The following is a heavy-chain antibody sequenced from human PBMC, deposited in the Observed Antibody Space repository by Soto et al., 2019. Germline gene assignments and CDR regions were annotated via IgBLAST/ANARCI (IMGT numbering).Heavy chain of an antibody. CDR3: VREDTGSFDY. D-gene: IGHD2-8*02. CDR1: GFTFNNYA. J-gene: IGHJ4*02. V-gene: IGHV3-30-3*01. Sequence: QVPLVESGGGVVQPGRSLRLSCAASGFTFNNYAMHWVRQAPGKGLEWVAGILYDGSNKYYAGSVKGRFTISRDNSKNTVSLQMNSLRPEDTAVYYCVREDTGSFDYWGQGTLVTVSS. CDR2: ILYDGSNK.